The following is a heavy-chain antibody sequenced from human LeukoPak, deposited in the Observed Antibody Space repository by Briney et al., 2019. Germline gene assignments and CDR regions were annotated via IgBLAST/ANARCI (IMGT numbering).Heavy chain of an antibody. CDR2: ISSSSSYI. CDR3: ARVLTNYYYMDV. CDR1: GFTFSSYS. J-gene: IGHJ6*03. D-gene: IGHD3-9*01. Sequence: KPGGSLRLSCAASGFTFSSYSMNWVRQAPGKGLEWVSSISSSSSYIYYADSVKGRFTISRDNARNSLYLLMNSLTAEDTAVYYCARVLTNYYYMDVWGKGTTVTVSS. V-gene: IGHV3-21*01.